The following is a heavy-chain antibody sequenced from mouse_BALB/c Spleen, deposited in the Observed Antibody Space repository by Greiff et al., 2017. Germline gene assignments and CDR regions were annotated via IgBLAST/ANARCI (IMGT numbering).Heavy chain of an antibody. CDR1: GYTFTSYT. J-gene: IGHJ1*01. V-gene: IGHV1-4*01. Sequence: QVQLQQSGADLARPGASVKMSCKASGYTFTSYTMHWVKQRPGQGLEWIGYINPSSGYTNYNQKFKDKATLTADKTSSTAYMQLSSLTSEDSAVYYCGRRVTTATYFDVWGAGTTVTVSS. D-gene: IGHD1-2*01. CDR2: INPSSGYT. CDR3: GRRVTTATYFDV.